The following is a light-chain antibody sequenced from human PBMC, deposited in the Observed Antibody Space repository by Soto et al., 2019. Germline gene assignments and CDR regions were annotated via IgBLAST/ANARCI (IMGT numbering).Light chain of an antibody. CDR1: QSISSY. CDR3: QQSYSTPPIT. J-gene: IGKJ5*01. Sequence: DIQMTQSPSSLSASVGDRVTITCRASQSISSYLNWYQQKPGKAPKLLIYAASSLQSGVPSRFSGSGSGTDFTLTISSLQPEDFATYYCQQSYSTPPITFGQGTRPEI. CDR2: AAS. V-gene: IGKV1-39*01.